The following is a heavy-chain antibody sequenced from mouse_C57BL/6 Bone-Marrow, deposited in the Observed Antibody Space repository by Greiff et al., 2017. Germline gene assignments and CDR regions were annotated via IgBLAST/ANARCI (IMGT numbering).Heavy chain of an antibody. CDR3: ARYYGSSYWYFDV. CDR2: IYPRDGST. J-gene: IGHJ1*03. CDR1: GYTFTSYD. Sequence: QVHVKQSGPELVKPGASVKLSCKASGYTFTSYDINWVKQRPGQGLEWIGWIYPRDGSTKYNEKFKGKATLTVDTSSNTAYMELHSLTSEDSAVYFCARYYGSSYWYFDVWGTGTTVTVSS. V-gene: IGHV1-85*01. D-gene: IGHD1-1*01.